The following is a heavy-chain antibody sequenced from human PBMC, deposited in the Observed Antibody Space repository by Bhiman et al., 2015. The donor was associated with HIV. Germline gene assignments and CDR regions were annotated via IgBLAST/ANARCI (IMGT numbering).Heavy chain of an antibody. V-gene: IGHV3-43D*03. CDR1: GFTFDDYA. CDR2: ISWDGGST. CDR3: AKGYSSGWYGVDY. J-gene: IGHJ4*02. Sequence: EVQLVESGGVVVQPGGSLRLSCAASGFTFDDYAMHWVRQAPGKGLEWVSLISWDGGSTYYADSVKGRFTISRDNSKNSRYLQMNSLRAEDTALYYCAKGYSSGWYGVDYWGQGTLVTVSS. D-gene: IGHD6-19*01.